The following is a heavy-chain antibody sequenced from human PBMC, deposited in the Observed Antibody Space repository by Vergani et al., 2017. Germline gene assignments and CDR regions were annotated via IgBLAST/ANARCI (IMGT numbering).Heavy chain of an antibody. CDR1: DGSINSRSYY. CDR2: MFYSGTT. CDR3: ARGKYNSGDYYFFHGLDV. Sequence: QLLLQDSGPGQVKPSETLSLTCGVSDGSINSRSYYWAWIRQPPGKGLEWIGMMFYSGTTYYNPSLKSRVTIFLDTSKSQFSLKVNSVTAADTAVYFFARGKYNSGDYYFFHGLDVWGQGTTATVSS. V-gene: IGHV4-39*01. J-gene: IGHJ6*02. D-gene: IGHD3-22*01.